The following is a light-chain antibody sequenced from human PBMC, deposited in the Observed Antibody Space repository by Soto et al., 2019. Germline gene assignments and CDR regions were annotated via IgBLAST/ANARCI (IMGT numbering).Light chain of an antibody. J-gene: IGKJ1*01. CDR1: QSVSSSY. CDR2: GAS. V-gene: IGKV3-20*01. Sequence: EMVLTQSPGTLSLSPGDRATLSCLASQSVSSSYLAWYQQKPGQAPRLLIYGASSRATGIPDRFSGSGSGTDFTLIISRLEPEDFVVYYCHQYGTSPWTFGQGTKVDIK. CDR3: HQYGTSPWT.